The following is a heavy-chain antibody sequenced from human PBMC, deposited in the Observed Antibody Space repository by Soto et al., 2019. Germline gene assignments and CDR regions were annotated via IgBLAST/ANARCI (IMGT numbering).Heavy chain of an antibody. CDR1: GFTFSSYW. CDR2: IKQDGSEK. Sequence: GSLRLSCAASGFTFSSYWMSWVRQAPGKGLEWVANIKQDGSEKYYVDSVKGRFTISRDNAKNSLYLQMNSLRAEDTAVYYCARDYCSSTSCYSYYYYGMDVWGQGTTVTVSS. CDR3: ARDYCSSTSCYSYYYYGMDV. D-gene: IGHD2-2*01. V-gene: IGHV3-7*03. J-gene: IGHJ6*02.